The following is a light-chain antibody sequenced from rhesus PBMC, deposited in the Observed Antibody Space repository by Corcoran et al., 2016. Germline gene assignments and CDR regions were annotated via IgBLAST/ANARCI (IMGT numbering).Light chain of an antibody. J-gene: IGKJ3*01. CDR1: QSISSW. V-gene: IGKV1-22*01. CDR3: QQYSSSPFT. CDR2: KAS. Sequence: DIQMTQSPFSLSASVGDTVTITCRASQSISSWLAWHQQKPGKAPKLLIYKASTLQSGAPSRFSGSGSGTDFTLSISSLQSEDFATYYCQQYSSSPFTFGPGTKLDIK.